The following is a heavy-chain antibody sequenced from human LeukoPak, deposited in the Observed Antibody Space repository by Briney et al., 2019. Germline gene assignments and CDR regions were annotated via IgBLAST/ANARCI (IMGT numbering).Heavy chain of an antibody. Sequence: GGSLRLSCAASGFTFDSYWMSWVRQAPGKGLEWVAHIKHDGSDKVYVDSVKGRFTISRDNAKNSLFLQMNSLRAEDTAVYYCARDLLAGDDYWGQGTLVTVSS. J-gene: IGHJ4*02. CDR1: GFTFDSYW. CDR3: ARDLLAGDDY. D-gene: IGHD2-15*01. CDR2: IKHDGSDK. V-gene: IGHV3-7*04.